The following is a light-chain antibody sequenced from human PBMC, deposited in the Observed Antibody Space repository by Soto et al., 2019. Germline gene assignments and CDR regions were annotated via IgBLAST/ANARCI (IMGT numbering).Light chain of an antibody. CDR3: CSYAGSYSGV. CDR2: DVS. V-gene: IGLV2-11*01. CDR1: SSDVGGYKY. Sequence: ALTQPRSVSGSPGQSVTISCTGTSSDVGGYKYVSWYQQHPGKAPKFIIYDVSERPSGVPDRFSGSKSGNTASLTISGLEAEDEADYYCCSYAGSYSGVFGGGTQLTVL. J-gene: IGLJ3*02.